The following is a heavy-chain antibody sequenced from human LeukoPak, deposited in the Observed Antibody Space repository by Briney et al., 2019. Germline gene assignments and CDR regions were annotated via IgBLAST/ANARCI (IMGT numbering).Heavy chain of an antibody. J-gene: IGHJ5*02. CDR3: ARALRYFDWLSTSPEYNWFDP. V-gene: IGHV3-48*01. Sequence: GGSLRLSCAASGFTFSSYSMNWVRQAPGKGLEWVSYISSSSTIYYADSVKGRFTISRDNAKNSLYLQMNSLRAEDTAVYYCARALRYFDWLSTSPEYNWFDPWGQGTLVAVSS. CDR2: ISSSSTI. CDR1: GFTFSSYS. D-gene: IGHD3-9*01.